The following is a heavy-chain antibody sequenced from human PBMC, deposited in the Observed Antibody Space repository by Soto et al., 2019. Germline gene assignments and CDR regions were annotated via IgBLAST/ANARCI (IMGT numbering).Heavy chain of an antibody. CDR2: IYYSGST. CDR1: GGSISSYY. V-gene: IGHV4-59*01. D-gene: IGHD3-3*01. J-gene: IGHJ6*02. CDR3: ARGSHDDFWSGPRSGMDV. Sequence: SETLSLTCTVSGGSISSYYWSWIRQPPGKGLEWIGYIYYSGSTNYNPSLKSRVTISVDTSKNQFSLKLSSVTAADTAVYYCARGSHDDFWSGPRSGMDVWGQGTTVTVSS.